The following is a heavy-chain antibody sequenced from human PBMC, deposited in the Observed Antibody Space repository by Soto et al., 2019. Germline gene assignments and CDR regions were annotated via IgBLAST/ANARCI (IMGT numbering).Heavy chain of an antibody. CDR3: ARHTQLPRAHYYYGMDV. CDR1: GGSFSGYY. Sequence: SETLSLTCAVYGGSFSGYYWSWIRPPPGKGLEWIGEINHSGNTNYNPSLKSRVTISVDTSKNQFSLKLSSVTAADTAVYYCARHTQLPRAHYYYGMDVWGQGTTVTVSS. D-gene: IGHD1-26*01. CDR2: INHSGNT. V-gene: IGHV4-34*01. J-gene: IGHJ6*02.